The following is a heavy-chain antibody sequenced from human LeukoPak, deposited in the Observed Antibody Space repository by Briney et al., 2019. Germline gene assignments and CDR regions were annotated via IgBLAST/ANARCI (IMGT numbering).Heavy chain of an antibody. CDR2: ISSSSSYI. D-gene: IGHD3-16*01. CDR3: ARAGSWGSDY. CDR1: GFTLSSYS. J-gene: IGHJ4*02. V-gene: IGHV3-21*01. Sequence: GGSLRLSCVASGFTLSSYSMNWVRQAPGKGLEWVSSISSSSSYIYYADSVKGRFTISRDNAKNSLYLQMNSLRAEDTAVYYCARAGSWGSDYWGQGTLVTVSS.